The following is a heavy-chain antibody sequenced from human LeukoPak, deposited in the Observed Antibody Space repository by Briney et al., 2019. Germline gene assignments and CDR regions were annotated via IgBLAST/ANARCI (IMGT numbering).Heavy chain of an antibody. CDR1: GFNFSSYA. D-gene: IGHD4-17*01. J-gene: IGHJ4*02. Sequence: GGSLRLSCAASGFNFSSYAMHWVRQAPGKGLEYVSAISSNGGSTYYANSVKGRFTISRDNSKNTLYLQMGSLRAEDMAVYYCARFDDYGLYWGQGTLVTVSS. CDR3: ARFDDYGLY. V-gene: IGHV3-64*01. CDR2: ISSNGGST.